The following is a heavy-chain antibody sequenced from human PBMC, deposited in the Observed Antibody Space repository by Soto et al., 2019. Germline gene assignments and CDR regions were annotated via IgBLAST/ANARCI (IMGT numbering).Heavy chain of an antibody. CDR1: GYTFTSYG. CDR2: ISAYNGNT. Sequence: ASVKVSCKASGYTFTSYGISWVRQAPGQGLEWMGWISAYNGNTNYAQKLQGRVTMTTDTSTSTAYMELRSLRSDDTAVYYCARVAASYSSSWYRQLYYFDYWGQGTLVTVSS. V-gene: IGHV1-18*01. D-gene: IGHD6-13*01. J-gene: IGHJ4*02. CDR3: ARVAASYSSSWYRQLYYFDY.